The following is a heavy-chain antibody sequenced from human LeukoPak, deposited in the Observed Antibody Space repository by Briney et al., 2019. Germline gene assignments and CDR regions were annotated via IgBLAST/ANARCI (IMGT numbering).Heavy chain of an antibody. J-gene: IGHJ4*02. CDR2: INHSGST. Sequence: SETLSLTCAVYGGSFSGYYWSWTRQPPGKGLEWIGEINHSGSTNYNPSLKSRVTISVDTSKNQFSLKLSSVTAADTAVYYCARGYYDSSGYHDYWGQGTLVTVSS. CDR3: ARGYYDSSGYHDY. CDR1: GGSFSGYY. D-gene: IGHD3-22*01. V-gene: IGHV4-34*01.